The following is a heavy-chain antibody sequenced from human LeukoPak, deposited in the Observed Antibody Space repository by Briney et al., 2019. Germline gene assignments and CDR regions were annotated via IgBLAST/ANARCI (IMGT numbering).Heavy chain of an antibody. CDR2: ISWNSGSI. V-gene: IGHV3-9*01. J-gene: IGHJ6*02. Sequence: GGSLRLSCAASGFTFDDYAMHWVRQAPGKGLEWVSGISWNSGSIGYADSVKGRFTISRDNAKNSLYLQMNSLRAEDTALYYCVNAIDRYYCYGMDVWGQGTTVTVSS. CDR3: VNAIDRYYCYGMDV. CDR1: GFTFDDYA.